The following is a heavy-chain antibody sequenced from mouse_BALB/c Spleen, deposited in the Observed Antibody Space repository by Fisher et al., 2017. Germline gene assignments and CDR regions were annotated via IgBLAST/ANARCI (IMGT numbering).Heavy chain of an antibody. Sequence: DKFKGKATLTVDTSSSTAYMQLSSLASEDSALYYCARAYYGNYYAMDYWGQGTSVTVSS. D-gene: IGHD2-10*01. J-gene: IGHJ4*01. CDR3: ARAYYGNYYAMDY. V-gene: IGHV1-55*01.